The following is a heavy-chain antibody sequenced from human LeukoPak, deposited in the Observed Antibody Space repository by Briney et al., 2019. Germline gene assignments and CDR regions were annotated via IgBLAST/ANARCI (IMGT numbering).Heavy chain of an antibody. CDR2: ISAYNGNT. CDR3: ARAIKEYYYDSSGCYYFDY. D-gene: IGHD3-22*01. V-gene: IGHV1-18*01. Sequence: VASVKVSCKASGYTFTSYGISWVRQAPGQGLEWMGWISAYNGNTNYAQKLQGRVTMTTDTSTSTDYMELRSLRSDDTAVYYCARAIKEYYYDSSGCYYFDYWGQGTLVTVSS. CDR1: GYTFTSYG. J-gene: IGHJ4*02.